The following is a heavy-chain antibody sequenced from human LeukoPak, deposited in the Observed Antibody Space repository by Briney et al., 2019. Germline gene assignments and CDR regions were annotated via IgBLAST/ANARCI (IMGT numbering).Heavy chain of an antibody. D-gene: IGHD7-27*01. J-gene: IGHJ4*02. Sequence: PSGGSLRLSCAASGFTFDDSAMHWVRQAPGKALEWVSGISWSSGTILYADSVKGRFTISRDNAKNSLYLQLHSLRTEDTGIYYCARDGPNWSRDCWGQGTLVTVSS. V-gene: IGHV3-9*01. CDR3: ARDGPNWSRDC. CDR2: ISWSSGTI. CDR1: GFTFDDSA.